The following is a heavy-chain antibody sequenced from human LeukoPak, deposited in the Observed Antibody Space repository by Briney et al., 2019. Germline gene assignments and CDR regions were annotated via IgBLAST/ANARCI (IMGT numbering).Heavy chain of an antibody. CDR2: VYYSGRT. CDR1: GVSISSYH. Sequence: PSETLSLTCIGSGVSISSYHWSGIRQPPRKGLEGIGYVYYSGRTDYNPSLKSRVTISLDTSKNQLYLKLSSVTAAETAVYYCARPMVRGVNDALDIWGQGTMVTVSS. CDR3: ARPMVRGVNDALDI. D-gene: IGHD3-10*01. V-gene: IGHV4-59*08. J-gene: IGHJ3*02.